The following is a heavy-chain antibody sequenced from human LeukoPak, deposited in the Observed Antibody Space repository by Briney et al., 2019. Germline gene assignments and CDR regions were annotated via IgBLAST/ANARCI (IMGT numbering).Heavy chain of an antibody. Sequence: GGSLRLSCAASGFTFSSYWMSWVRQAPGKGLEWVSGISGSGGSTYYADSVKGRFTISRDNSKNTLYLQMNNLRAEDTSVYHCAKLSGWSTDYWGQGTLVTVSS. CDR3: AKLSGWSTDY. D-gene: IGHD6-19*01. J-gene: IGHJ4*02. V-gene: IGHV3-23*01. CDR2: ISGSGGST. CDR1: GFTFSSYW.